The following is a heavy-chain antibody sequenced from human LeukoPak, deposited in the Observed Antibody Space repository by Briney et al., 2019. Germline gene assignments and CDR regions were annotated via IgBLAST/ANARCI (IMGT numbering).Heavy chain of an antibody. CDR2: IIAYNANT. V-gene: IGHV1-18*01. J-gene: IGHJ4*02. CDR3: ARPAGYSSSWFVNSYYFDY. CDR1: GYTFINYG. D-gene: IGHD6-13*01. Sequence: ASVKVSCKASGYTFINYGISWVRQAPGQGLEWMGWIIAYNANTNYAQKFQGRVTMTTDTSTSTAYMELRSLRSDDTAVYYCARPAGYSSSWFVNSYYFDYWGQGTLVTVSS.